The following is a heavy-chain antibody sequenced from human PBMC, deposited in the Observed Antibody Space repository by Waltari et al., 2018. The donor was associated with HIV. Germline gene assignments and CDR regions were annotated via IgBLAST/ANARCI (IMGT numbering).Heavy chain of an antibody. D-gene: IGHD5-12*01. Sequence: QVQLQQWGAGLLKPSETLSLTCAVYGEPFDGYYWSWIRQPPGKRLEWMGEINHRRNTNSNQSLKSRLTMSVDASKNQFSLNLNSVTAADTGVYYCARRALWLRPVYYFDYWGQGALVTVSS. CDR3: ARRALWLRPVYYFDY. J-gene: IGHJ4*02. CDR1: GEPFDGYY. CDR2: INHRRNT. V-gene: IGHV4-34*01.